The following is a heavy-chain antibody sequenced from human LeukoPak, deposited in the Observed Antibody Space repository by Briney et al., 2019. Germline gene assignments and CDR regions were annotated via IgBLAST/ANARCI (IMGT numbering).Heavy chain of an antibody. D-gene: IGHD3-22*01. V-gene: IGHV3-7*01. CDR3: ARDQGTDYYDSSGYYSWFDP. CDR2: IKQDGSEK. Sequence: GGSLRLSCAASGFTFSSYWMSWARQAPGKGLEWVANIKQDGSEKYYVDSVKGRFTISRDNAKNSLYLQMNSLRAEDTAVYYCARDQGTDYYDSSGYYSWFDPWGQGTLVTVSS. CDR1: GFTFSSYW. J-gene: IGHJ5*02.